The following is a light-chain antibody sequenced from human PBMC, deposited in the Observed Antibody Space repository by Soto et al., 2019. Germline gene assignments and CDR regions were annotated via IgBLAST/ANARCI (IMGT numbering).Light chain of an antibody. CDR3: QQRYDCRLT. CDR1: QTVYNY. Sequence: EIVLTQSPATLSLSPGERATLSCRASQTVYNYLVWYQQRPGQAPRLLISDASNRATGIPARFSGSGSGTDFTLTITSLEPEDLAMYFCQQRYDCRLTFGGGSKIEMK. V-gene: IGKV3-11*01. CDR2: DAS. J-gene: IGKJ4*01.